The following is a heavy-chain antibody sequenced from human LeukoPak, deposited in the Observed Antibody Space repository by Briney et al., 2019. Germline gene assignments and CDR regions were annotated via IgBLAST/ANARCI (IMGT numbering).Heavy chain of an antibody. CDR2: INSDGSGT. D-gene: IGHD4-11*01. Sequence: PGGSLRLSCAASGFTFSSHWMHWVRQPPGKGLVWVSYINSDGSGTTYADSVKGRFTISRDNAKNTLYLQINSLRAEDTAVYYCAREEFSNYVPFLDYWGQGTLVTVSS. CDR1: GFTFSSHW. V-gene: IGHV3-74*01. J-gene: IGHJ4*02. CDR3: AREEFSNYVPFLDY.